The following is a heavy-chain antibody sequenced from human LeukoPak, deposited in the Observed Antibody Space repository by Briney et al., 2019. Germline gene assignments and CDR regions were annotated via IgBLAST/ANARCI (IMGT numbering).Heavy chain of an antibody. Sequence: PGGSLRLSCAASGFTFTRDWMSWVRQAPGRGLEWVANIKQDGSETHYVDSVKGRFTISRDTARNFVYLKMNSLRDDDTAVYYCARDGDYIMPPFDYWGQGILVTVSS. CDR2: IKQDGSET. CDR3: ARDGDYIMPPFDY. V-gene: IGHV3-7*01. D-gene: IGHD4-17*01. CDR1: GFTFTRDW. J-gene: IGHJ4*02.